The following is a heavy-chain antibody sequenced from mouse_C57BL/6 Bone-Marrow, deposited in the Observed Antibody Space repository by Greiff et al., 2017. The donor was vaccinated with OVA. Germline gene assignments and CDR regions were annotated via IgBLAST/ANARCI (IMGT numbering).Heavy chain of an antibody. D-gene: IGHD2-1*01. CDR2: ISNLAYSI. V-gene: IGHV5-15*01. Sequence: EVMLVESGGGLVQPGGSLKLSCAASGFTFSDYGMAWVRQAPRKGPEWVAFISNLAYSIYYADTVTGRFTISRENAKNTLSLEMVRLRSEDTAMYYCARQNGNYEAMDYWGQGTSVTVSS. CDR3: ARQNGNYEAMDY. J-gene: IGHJ4*01. CDR1: GFTFSDYG.